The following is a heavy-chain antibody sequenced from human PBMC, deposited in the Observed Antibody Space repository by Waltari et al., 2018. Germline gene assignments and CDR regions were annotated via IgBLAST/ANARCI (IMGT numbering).Heavy chain of an antibody. CDR1: GASISSTSYY. V-gene: IGHV4-39*02. CDR3: ARPGRIGGGSLMGLDY. Sequence: QLQLQESGPGLVKPSETLSLTCSVSGASISSTSYYWGWIRQSPGKGLEWIGSFIYNANTYYNPSLKSRVTISVDTSKNHFSLQLRSVTAADTAMYYCARPGRIGGGSLMGLDYWGQGTLVTVSS. D-gene: IGHD2-15*01. J-gene: IGHJ4*02. CDR2: FIYNANT.